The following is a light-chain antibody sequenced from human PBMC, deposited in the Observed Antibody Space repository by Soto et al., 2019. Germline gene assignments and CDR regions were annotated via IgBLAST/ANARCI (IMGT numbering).Light chain of an antibody. CDR2: EVS. CDR3: ASYTFSTPPRVV. J-gene: IGLJ2*01. Sequence: QSALTQPPSVSGSPGQSVTISCTGISSYIDIYNRVSWYQQSPGTAPQLVIFEVSNRPSGVPDPFSGSQSGNTASLTISGLQAEDEANYYCASYTFSTPPRVVFGGGTKLTVL. V-gene: IGLV2-18*02. CDR1: SSYIDIYNR.